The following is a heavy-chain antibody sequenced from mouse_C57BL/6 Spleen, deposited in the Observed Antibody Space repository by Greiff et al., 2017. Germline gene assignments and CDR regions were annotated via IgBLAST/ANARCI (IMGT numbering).Heavy chain of an antibody. J-gene: IGHJ3*01. V-gene: IGHV1-15*01. CDR2: IDPETGGT. CDR3: TRNYYSNYWCAY. Sequence: QVQLQQSGAELVRPGASVTLSCKASGYTFTDYEMHWVKQTPVHGLEWIGAIDPETGGTAYNQKFKGKAILTADKSSSTAYMELRSLTSEDSAVYYCTRNYYSNYWCAYWGQGTLVTVSA. D-gene: IGHD2-5*01. CDR1: GYTFTDYE.